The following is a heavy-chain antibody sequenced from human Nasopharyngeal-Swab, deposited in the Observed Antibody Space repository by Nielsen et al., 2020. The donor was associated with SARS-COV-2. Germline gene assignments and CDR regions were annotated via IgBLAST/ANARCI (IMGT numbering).Heavy chain of an antibody. D-gene: IGHD6-13*01. V-gene: IGHV3-33*01. J-gene: IGHJ4*02. Sequence: GESLKISCAASGFTFSSYGMHWVRQAPGKGLEWVAVIWYDGSNKYYADSVKGRFTLSRDNSKNTLYLQMNSLRAEDTAVYYCARDQLGGGPCFDYWGQGTLATVSS. CDR1: GFTFSSYG. CDR2: IWYDGSNK. CDR3: ARDQLGGGPCFDY.